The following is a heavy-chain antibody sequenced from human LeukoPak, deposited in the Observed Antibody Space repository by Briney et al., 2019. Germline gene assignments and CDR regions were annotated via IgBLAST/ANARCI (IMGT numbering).Heavy chain of an antibody. J-gene: IGHJ4*02. CDR3: ARMGKYYYDSSGYYTPFDY. V-gene: IGHV1-8*01. D-gene: IGHD3-22*01. Sequence: GASVKVSCKASGYTFTSYDINWVRQATGQGLEWMGWMNPNSGNTGYAQKFQGRVTMTRNTSISTAYIKLSSLRSEDTAVYYCARMGKYYYDSSGYYTPFDYWGQGTLVTVSS. CDR2: MNPNSGNT. CDR1: GYTFTSYD.